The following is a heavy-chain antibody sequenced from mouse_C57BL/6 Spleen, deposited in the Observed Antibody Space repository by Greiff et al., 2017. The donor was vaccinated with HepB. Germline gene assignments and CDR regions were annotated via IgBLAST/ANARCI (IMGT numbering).Heavy chain of an antibody. J-gene: IGHJ1*03. Sequence: QVQLKQSGAELVKPGASVKISCKASGYAFSSYWMNWVKQRPGKGLEWIGQIYPGDGDTNYNGKFKGKATLTADTSSSTAYMQLSSLTSEDSAVYFCARSLYYGSSYWYCDVWGTGTTVTVSS. D-gene: IGHD1-1*01. CDR1: GYAFSSYW. V-gene: IGHV1-80*01. CDR3: ARSLYYGSSYWYCDV. CDR2: IYPGDGDT.